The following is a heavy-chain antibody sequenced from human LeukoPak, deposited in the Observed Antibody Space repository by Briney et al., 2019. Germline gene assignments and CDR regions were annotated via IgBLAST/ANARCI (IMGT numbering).Heavy chain of an antibody. D-gene: IGHD3-22*01. Sequence: SETLSLTCAVSGGSFSGYYCTWIRQPPGKGLEWIGEISHSGSTNYNPSLKSRVTISVDTSKNHFSLKLRSVTAADTAVYYCAGGYDSSGYPLNYWGQGTLVTVSS. CDR3: AGGYDSSGYPLNY. J-gene: IGHJ4*02. CDR2: ISHSGST. CDR1: GGSFSGYY. V-gene: IGHV4-34*01.